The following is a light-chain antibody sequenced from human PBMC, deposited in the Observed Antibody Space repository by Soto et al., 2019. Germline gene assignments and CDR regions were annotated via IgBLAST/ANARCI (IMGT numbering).Light chain of an antibody. CDR3: SSYTSSSTRCV. CDR2: DVS. J-gene: IGLJ1*01. V-gene: IGLV2-14*01. Sequence: QSVLTQPASVSGSPGQSITISCTGTSSDVGGYNYVSWYQQHPGKAPKLMIYDVSNRPSGVSNRFSGSKSGNTASLTISGLRAEGEADYYCSSYTSSSTRCVFGTGTKVTVL. CDR1: SSDVGGYNY.